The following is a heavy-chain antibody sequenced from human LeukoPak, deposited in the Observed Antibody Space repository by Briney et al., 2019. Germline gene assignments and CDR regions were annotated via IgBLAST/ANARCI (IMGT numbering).Heavy chain of an antibody. J-gene: IGHJ4*02. CDR1: GFTFSSYG. CDR2: IRYDGSNK. D-gene: IGHD3-3*01. CDR3: TKMAGYYDFWSGYYGDF. V-gene: IGHV3-30*02. Sequence: GGSLRLSCAASGFTFSSYGMHWVRQAPGRGLEWVAFIRYDGSNKHYADSVKGRFTISRDNSKNTLYLQMNSLRAEDTAVYYCTKMAGYYDFWSGYYGDFWGQGTLVTVSS.